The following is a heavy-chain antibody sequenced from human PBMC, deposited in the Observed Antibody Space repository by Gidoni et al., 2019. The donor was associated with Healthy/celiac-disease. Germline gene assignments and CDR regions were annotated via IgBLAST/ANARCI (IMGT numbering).Heavy chain of an antibody. CDR1: GFNFSSYA. V-gene: IGHV3-30*04. CDR3: ARDRRGIAATGAFDI. D-gene: IGHD6-13*01. Sequence: QVQLVESGGGVVQPGRSLRLSCAASGFNFSSYAMHWVRQAPGKGLEWVAVISYEGSNKYYADFVKGRFTISRDNSKNTLYLQMNSLRAEDTAVYYCARDRRGIAATGAFDIWGQGTMVTVSS. CDR2: ISYEGSNK. J-gene: IGHJ3*02.